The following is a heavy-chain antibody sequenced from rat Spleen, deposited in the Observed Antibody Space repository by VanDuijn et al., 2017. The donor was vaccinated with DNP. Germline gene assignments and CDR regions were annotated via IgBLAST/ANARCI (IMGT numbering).Heavy chain of an antibody. CDR3: VRWNSGHFDY. Sequence: EVQLQESGSGLVKPSQSLSLTCSVTGYSITSNYWGWIRKFPGNKLEYIGHISYSGSTNYNPSLKSRLSITRDNAKSTLYLQMNSLRSEDMATYYCVRWNSGHFDYWGQGVMVTVSS. J-gene: IGHJ2*01. CDR2: ISYSGST. D-gene: IGHD4-3*01. V-gene: IGHV3-1*01. CDR1: GYSITSNY.